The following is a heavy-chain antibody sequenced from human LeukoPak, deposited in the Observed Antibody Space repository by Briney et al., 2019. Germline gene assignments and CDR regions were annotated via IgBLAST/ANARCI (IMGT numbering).Heavy chain of an antibody. CDR1: GFTFSSYG. V-gene: IGHV3-48*04. J-gene: IGHJ4*02. Sequence: GGSLRLSCAASGFTFSSYGMHWVRQAPGKGLEWVSYISSSGSTIYYADSVRGRFTISRDNAKNSLYLQMNSLRAEDTAVYYCARDHGYSSGWSWGQGTLVTVSS. CDR2: ISSSGSTI. D-gene: IGHD6-19*01. CDR3: ARDHGYSSGWS.